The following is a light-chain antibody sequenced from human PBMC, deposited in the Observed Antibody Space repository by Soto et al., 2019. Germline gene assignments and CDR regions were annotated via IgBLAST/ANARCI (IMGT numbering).Light chain of an antibody. V-gene: IGLV2-14*03. CDR3: SSYTSSNTPI. J-gene: IGLJ2*01. CDR1: SSDVGGYNY. Sequence: QSVLTQPASVYESPGQWITISCTGTSSDVGGYNYVSWYQQHPGKVPRLMIYDVSNRPSGGSNRFAGSTSGNTASLTISGLQAEDEADYYCSSYTSSNTPIFGGGTKVTVL. CDR2: DVS.